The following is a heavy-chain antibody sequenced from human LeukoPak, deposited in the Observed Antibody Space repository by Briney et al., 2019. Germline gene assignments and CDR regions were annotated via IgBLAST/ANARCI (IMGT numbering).Heavy chain of an antibody. J-gene: IGHJ4*02. D-gene: IGHD2-8*01. CDR3: AGIVQGEAAQFDF. CDR1: CRPISSRGY. V-gene: IGHV4-31*01. Sequence: SHTLSPTRSLSCRPISSRGYWSWIRQHPGKGLQWIWYIHYTGNTYYNPSLRSPVSISVDMSPNQFSLNLNSVTAADTAVYFCAGIVQGEAAQFDFWGQGALVTVSS. CDR2: IHYTGNT.